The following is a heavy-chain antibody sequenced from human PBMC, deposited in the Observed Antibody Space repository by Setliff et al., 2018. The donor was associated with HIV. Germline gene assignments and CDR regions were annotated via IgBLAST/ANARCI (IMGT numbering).Heavy chain of an antibody. D-gene: IGHD1-26*01. Sequence: ASVKVSCKASGYTFTTYAVNWVRQAPGHGLEWMGWINTNTGDPTYAQGFTGRFVFSLDTSVNTAYLQISSLKAEDTAVYYCARDDHSGSPKGFWPWTFDIWGQGTIVTV. CDR1: GYTFTTYA. CDR2: INTNTGDP. J-gene: IGHJ3*02. V-gene: IGHV7-4-1*02. CDR3: ARDDHSGSPKGFWPWTFDI.